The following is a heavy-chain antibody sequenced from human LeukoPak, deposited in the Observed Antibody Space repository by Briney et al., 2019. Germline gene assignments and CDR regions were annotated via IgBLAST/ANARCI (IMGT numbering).Heavy chain of an antibody. CDR1: GDSIGSGYYY. V-gene: IGHV4-30-4*01. CDR2: IYYTERA. J-gene: IGHJ5*02. D-gene: IGHD4-17*01. CDR3: ARVSPRYADGFDP. Sequence: PSQTLSLTCTVSGDSIGSGYYYWTWIRQSPGKGLEWIGNIYYTERAYYNLSLKSRLTLSIDTSRNQFSLKLKSVTASDTALYYCARVSPRYADGFDPWGQGTLVTVSS.